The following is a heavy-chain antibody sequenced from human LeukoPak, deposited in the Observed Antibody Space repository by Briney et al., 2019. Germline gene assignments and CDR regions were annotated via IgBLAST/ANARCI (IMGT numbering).Heavy chain of an antibody. CDR2: IKQDGSEK. Sequence: GSLSLSCAASGIIITSYWMSWVRQTPGKGLEWVANIKQDGSEKNYVDSVKGRFTIFRDNARNSLYLQMNSLRAEDTAVYYCASHSYGYNHWGQGTLVIVSS. CDR3: ASHSYGYNH. J-gene: IGHJ5*02. CDR1: GIIITSYW. V-gene: IGHV3-7*01. D-gene: IGHD3-16*01.